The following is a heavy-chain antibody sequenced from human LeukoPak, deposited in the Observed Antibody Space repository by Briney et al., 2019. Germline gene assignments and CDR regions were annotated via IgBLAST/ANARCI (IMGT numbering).Heavy chain of an antibody. J-gene: IGHJ3*02. D-gene: IGHD3-22*01. V-gene: IGHV4-39*07. CDR1: GGSISSSSYY. CDR2: IYYSGST. CDR3: ARDVTMIVGRDAFDI. Sequence: SETLSLTCTVSGGSISSSSYYWGWIRQPPGKGLEWIGSIYYSGSTYYNPSLKSRVTISVDTSKNQFSLKLSSVTAADTAVYYCARDVTMIVGRDAFDIWGQGTMVTVSS.